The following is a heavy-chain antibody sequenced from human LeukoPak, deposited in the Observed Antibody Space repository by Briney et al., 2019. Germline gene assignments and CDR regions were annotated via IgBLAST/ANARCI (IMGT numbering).Heavy chain of an antibody. CDR3: ARGHGNYDFWSGYSSDNWFGP. J-gene: IGHJ5*02. Sequence: SETLSLTCTVSGGSISSSSYYWSWIRQPPGKGLEWIGYIYYSGSTNYNPSLKSRVTISVDTSKNQFSLKLSSVTVADTAVYYCARGHGNYDFWSGYSSDNWFGPWGQGTLVTVSS. D-gene: IGHD3-3*01. CDR2: IYYSGST. V-gene: IGHV4-61*05. CDR1: GGSISSSSYY.